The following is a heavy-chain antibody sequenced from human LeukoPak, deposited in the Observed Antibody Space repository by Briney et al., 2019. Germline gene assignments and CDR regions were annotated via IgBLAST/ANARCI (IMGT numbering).Heavy chain of an antibody. CDR1: GYTFTSYG. J-gene: IGHJ6*03. D-gene: IGHD3-22*01. CDR3: ARGDSRHDSSGYYYSGDYMDV. CDR2: IIPIFGTA. Sequence: SVKVSCKASGYTFTSYGISWVRQAPGQGLEWMGGIIPIFGTANYAQKFQGRVTITTDESTSTAYMELSSLRSEDTAVYYCARGDSRHDSSGYYYSGDYMDVRGKGTTVTVSS. V-gene: IGHV1-69*05.